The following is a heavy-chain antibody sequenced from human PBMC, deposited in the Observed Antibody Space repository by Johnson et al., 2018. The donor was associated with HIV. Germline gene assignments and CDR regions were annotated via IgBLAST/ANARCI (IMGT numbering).Heavy chain of an antibody. CDR3: ARSSGYYGTDAFDI. Sequence: VQLVESGGGVVQPGRSLRLSCAASGFTFSSYAMHWVRQAPGKGLEWVAVISYDGSNTYYADSVKGGFTISRDNSKNTLYLQMNSLRPEDTAVYYCARSSGYYGTDAFDIWGQGTMVTVSS. J-gene: IGHJ3*02. CDR2: ISYDGSNT. CDR1: GFTFSSYA. D-gene: IGHD3-22*01. V-gene: IGHV3-30-3*01.